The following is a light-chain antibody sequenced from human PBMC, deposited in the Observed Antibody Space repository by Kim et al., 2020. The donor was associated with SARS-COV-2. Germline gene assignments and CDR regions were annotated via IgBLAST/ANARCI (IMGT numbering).Light chain of an antibody. CDR3: QQYGSSPIT. V-gene: IGKV3-20*01. J-gene: IGKJ5*01. CDR2: DAS. Sequence: EIVVTQSPGTLSVSPGERATLSCGASQSVSNFLAWFQQKSGQAPRLLIYDASSRANDIPDRFSGSGSGTDFTLTISRLEPEDFAVYYCQQYGSSPITFGQGSRLEIK. CDR1: QSVSNF.